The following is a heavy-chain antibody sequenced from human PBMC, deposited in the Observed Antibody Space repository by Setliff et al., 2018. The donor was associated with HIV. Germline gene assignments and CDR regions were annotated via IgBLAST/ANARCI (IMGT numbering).Heavy chain of an antibody. Sequence: GGSLRLSCAVSGITLNTFALSWVRQAPGKGLEWVSFFYSGDNRTYYGDSVKGRFTISRVMSKNIIYLHMNNLTAEDTAIYYCATQSTRLAAMGGFDYWGQGTQVTVSS. CDR1: GITLNTFA. J-gene: IGHJ4*02. CDR3: ATQSTRLAAMGGFDY. CDR2: FYSGDNRT. V-gene: IGHV3-23*03. D-gene: IGHD6-13*01.